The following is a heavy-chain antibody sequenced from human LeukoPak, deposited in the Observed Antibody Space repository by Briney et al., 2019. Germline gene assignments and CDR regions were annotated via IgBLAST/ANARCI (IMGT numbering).Heavy chain of an antibody. Sequence: GGSLRLSCAASRFTFSSYAMHWVRQAPGKGLEYVSAISSNGGSTYYANSVRGRFTISRDNSKNTLYLQMGSLRAEDMAVYYCARGRVLRYFDWLSTDFDYWGQGTLVTVSS. J-gene: IGHJ4*02. V-gene: IGHV3-64*01. D-gene: IGHD3-9*01. CDR1: RFTFSSYA. CDR3: ARGRVLRYFDWLSTDFDY. CDR2: ISSNGGST.